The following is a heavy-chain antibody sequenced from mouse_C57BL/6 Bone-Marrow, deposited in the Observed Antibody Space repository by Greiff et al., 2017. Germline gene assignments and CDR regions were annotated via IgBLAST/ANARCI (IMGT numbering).Heavy chain of an antibody. CDR1: GFNIKDDY. CDR2: IDPENGDT. Sequence: EVQGVESGAELVRPGASVKLSCTASGFNIKDDYMHWVKRRPEQGLEWIGWIDPENGDTEYASKFQGKATITADTSSNTANLQLSSLTSEDTAVYYCSSAYYSNYVGYWGQGTTLTVSS. D-gene: IGHD2-5*01. CDR3: SSAYYSNYVGY. V-gene: IGHV14-4*01. J-gene: IGHJ2*01.